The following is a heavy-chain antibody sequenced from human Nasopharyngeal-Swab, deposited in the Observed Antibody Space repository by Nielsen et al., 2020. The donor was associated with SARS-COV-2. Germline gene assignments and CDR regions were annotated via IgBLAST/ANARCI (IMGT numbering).Heavy chain of an antibody. D-gene: IGHD2-2*01. CDR1: GFTFSSYA. CDR3: AKDMRRYCSSTSCYGVDY. CDR2: IKQDGSEK. Sequence: GESLKISCAASGFTFSSYAMSWVRQAPGKGLEWVANIKQDGSEKYYVDSVKGRFTISRDNAKNSLYLQMNSLRAEDTALYYCAKDMRRYCSSTSCYGVDYWGQGTLVTVSS. V-gene: IGHV3-7*03. J-gene: IGHJ4*02.